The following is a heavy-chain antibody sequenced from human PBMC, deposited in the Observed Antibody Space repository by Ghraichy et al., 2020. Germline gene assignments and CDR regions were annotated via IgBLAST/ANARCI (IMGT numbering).Heavy chain of an antibody. CDR2: INPNSGGT. J-gene: IGHJ4*02. CDR3: ARDNSYNRGWYGY. V-gene: IGHV1-2*02. D-gene: IGHD6-19*01. CDR1: GYTFSDYY. Sequence: GESLNISCKASGYTFSDYYMHWVRQAPGQELEWMGWINPNSGGTNYAQKFQGRVTMTRDTSISTAYMELSRLRSDDTAVYYCARDNSYNRGWYGYWGQGTLVTVSS.